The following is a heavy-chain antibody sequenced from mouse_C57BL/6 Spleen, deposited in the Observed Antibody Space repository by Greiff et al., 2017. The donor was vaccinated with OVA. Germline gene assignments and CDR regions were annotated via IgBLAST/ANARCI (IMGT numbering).Heavy chain of an antibody. J-gene: IGHJ3*01. CDR2: IWTGGGT. Sequence: VQLQQSGPGLVAPSQSLSITCTVSGFSLTSYAISWVRQPPGKGLEWLGVIWTGGGTNYNSALKSRLSISKDNSKSQVFLKMNSLQTDDTARYYCARNLDSSGYPWFAYWGQGTLVTVSA. CDR3: ARNLDSSGYPWFAY. V-gene: IGHV2-9-1*01. D-gene: IGHD3-2*02. CDR1: GFSLTSYA.